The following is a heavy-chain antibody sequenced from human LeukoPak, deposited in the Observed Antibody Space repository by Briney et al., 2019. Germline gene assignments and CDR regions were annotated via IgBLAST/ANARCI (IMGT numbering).Heavy chain of an antibody. J-gene: IGHJ5*02. CDR2: IYPDDSDT. Sequence: GESLKISCKGSRYSFSSYWIGWVRQMPGKGLEWMGIIYPDDSDTRYSPSFQGQVTISADKSISTAYLQWSSLKASDTAMYYCARTRWLPSNYYGSGSYPGWFDPWGQGTLVTVSS. D-gene: IGHD3-10*01. V-gene: IGHV5-51*01. CDR3: ARTRWLPSNYYGSGSYPGWFDP. CDR1: RYSFSSYW.